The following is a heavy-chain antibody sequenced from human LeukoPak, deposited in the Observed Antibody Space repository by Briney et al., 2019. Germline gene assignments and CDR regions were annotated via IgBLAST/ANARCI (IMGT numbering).Heavy chain of an antibody. V-gene: IGHV4-34*01. J-gene: IGHJ6*03. Sequence: PSETLSLTCAVYGGSFSEYYWGWIRQPPGRGLEWVGEINHSGSTNYNPSLKSRVTISVDTSKNQFSLKLSSVTAADTAVYYCARGPFSMDVWGKGTTVTVSS. CDR3: ARGPFSMDV. CDR2: INHSGST. CDR1: GGSFSEYY.